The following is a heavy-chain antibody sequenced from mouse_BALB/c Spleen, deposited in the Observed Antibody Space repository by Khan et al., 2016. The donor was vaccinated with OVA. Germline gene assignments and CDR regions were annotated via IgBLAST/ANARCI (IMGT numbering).Heavy chain of an antibody. D-gene: IGHD2-1*01. Sequence: EVQLLETGGGLVKPGGSLKLSCAASGFTFSDYYMYWVRQTPEKRLEWVATISDGGSYTDYLDSVKGRFTISRDDAKNNLYLQMNSLKSEDTAMYYCARGFYGNPFAYWGQGTLVTVSA. CDR2: ISDGGSYT. CDR3: ARGFYGNPFAY. CDR1: GFTFSDYY. V-gene: IGHV5-4*02. J-gene: IGHJ3*01.